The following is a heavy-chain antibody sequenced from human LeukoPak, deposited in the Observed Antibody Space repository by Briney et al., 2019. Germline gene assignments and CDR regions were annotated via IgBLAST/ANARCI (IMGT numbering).Heavy chain of an antibody. V-gene: IGHV4-61*09. J-gene: IGHJ5*02. CDR1: GGSIYGSSYY. CDR3: AREVSSSWRSNWFDP. CDR2: IYSSGST. D-gene: IGHD6-13*01. Sequence: SETLSLTCTVSGGSIYGSSYYWSWIRQSAGKGLEWIGHIYSSGSTNYNFSLKSRVTMSVDTSKNQFSLKLRSVTAADTAVYYCAREVSSSWRSNWFDPWGQGTLVTVSS.